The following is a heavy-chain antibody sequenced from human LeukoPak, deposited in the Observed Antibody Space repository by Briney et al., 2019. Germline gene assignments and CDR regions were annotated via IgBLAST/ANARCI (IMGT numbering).Heavy chain of an antibody. V-gene: IGHV4-59*01. CDR3: ARAGGYCGGDCYSRIDWYFDL. CDR1: GDSISNYY. D-gene: IGHD2-21*02. J-gene: IGHJ2*01. CDR2: ISYSGRT. Sequence: SETLSLTCAVSGDSISNYYWSWIRQPPGKELEWIGYISYSGRTNYNPSLRSRVTISVGTSKNQFSLNLNSVTAADTAVYYCARAGGYCGGDCYSRIDWYFDLWGRGTLVTVSS.